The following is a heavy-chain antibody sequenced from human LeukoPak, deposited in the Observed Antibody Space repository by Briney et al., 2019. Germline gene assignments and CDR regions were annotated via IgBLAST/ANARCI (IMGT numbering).Heavy chain of an antibody. CDR1: GFTFTNYA. CDR3: AKDGPRRIPYYMDV. CDR2: TVGSGPDT. J-gene: IGHJ6*03. V-gene: IGHV3-23*01. Sequence: GGSLRLSCAASGFTFTNYAMSWVRQTPGKGLEWVSATVGSGPDTYHADSVKGRFTVSRDNSRNTLYLQMNSLRAADTAVYYCAKDGPRRIPYYMDVWGKGTTVTVSS.